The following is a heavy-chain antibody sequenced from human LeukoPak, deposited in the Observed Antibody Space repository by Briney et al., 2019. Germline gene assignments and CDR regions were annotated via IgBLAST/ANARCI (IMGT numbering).Heavy chain of an antibody. CDR1: GGSFSGYY. D-gene: IGHD3/OR15-3a*01. V-gene: IGHV4-34*01. CDR3: ARQTGSGLFILP. Sequence: SETLSLTCAVYGGSFSGYYWSWIRQPPGRGLEWIGSIYYSGNTYYNASLKSQVSISIDASKNQFSLRLTSVTAADTAVYYCARQTGSGLFILPGGQGTLVTVSS. CDR2: IYYSGNT. J-gene: IGHJ4*02.